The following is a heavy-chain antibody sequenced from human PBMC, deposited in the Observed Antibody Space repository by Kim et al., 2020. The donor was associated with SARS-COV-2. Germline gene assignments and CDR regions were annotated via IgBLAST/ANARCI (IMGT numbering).Heavy chain of an antibody. J-gene: IGHJ6*02. CDR1: GGSISSSSYY. Sequence: SETLSLTCTVSGGSISSSSYYWGWIRQPPGEGLEWIGSIYYSGSTYYNPSLKSRVTISVDTSKNQFSLKLSSVTAADTAVYYCARRDPYYYYGMDVWGQGTTVTVSS. CDR3: ARRDPYYYYGMDV. CDR2: IYYSGST. V-gene: IGHV4-39*01.